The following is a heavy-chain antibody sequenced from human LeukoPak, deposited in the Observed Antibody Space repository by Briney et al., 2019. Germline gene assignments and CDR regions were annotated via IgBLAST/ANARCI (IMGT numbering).Heavy chain of an antibody. CDR1: GGSISTSNYY. CDR2: INHSGST. J-gene: IGHJ3*02. V-gene: IGHV4-39*01. D-gene: IGHD3-16*02. CDR3: ARHPVWGSYPHGAFDI. Sequence: PPETLSLTCTVSGGSISTSNYYWGWIRQPPGKGLEWIGEINHSGSTNYNPSLKSRVTISVDTSKNQFSLKLSSVTAADTAVYYCARHPVWGSYPHGAFDIWGQGTMVTVSS.